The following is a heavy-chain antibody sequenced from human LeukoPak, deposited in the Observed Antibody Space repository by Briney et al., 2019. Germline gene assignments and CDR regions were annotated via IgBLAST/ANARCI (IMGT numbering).Heavy chain of an antibody. J-gene: IGHJ3*02. Sequence: KSSETLSLTCTVSGGSISSYYWSWIRQPAGKGLEWIGRIYTSGSTNYNPSLKSRVTMSVDTSKNQFSLKLSSVTAADTAVYYCARDQGSSWLDDAFDIWGQGTMVTVSS. D-gene: IGHD6-13*01. CDR2: IYTSGST. CDR3: ARDQGSSWLDDAFDI. V-gene: IGHV4-4*07. CDR1: GGSISSYY.